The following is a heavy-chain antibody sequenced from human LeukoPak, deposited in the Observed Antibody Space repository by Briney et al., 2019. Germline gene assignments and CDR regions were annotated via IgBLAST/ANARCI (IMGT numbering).Heavy chain of an antibody. CDR3: ARGSTLAVAFDY. V-gene: IGHV1-8*03. Sequence: GASVKVSCKASGYTFTSYDINWVRQATGQGLEWMGWTNPNSGNTGYAQKFQGRVTITRNTSISTAYMELSSLRSEDTAVYYCARGSTLAVAFDYWGQGTLVTVSS. CDR2: TNPNSGNT. CDR1: GYTFTSYD. J-gene: IGHJ4*02. D-gene: IGHD6-19*01.